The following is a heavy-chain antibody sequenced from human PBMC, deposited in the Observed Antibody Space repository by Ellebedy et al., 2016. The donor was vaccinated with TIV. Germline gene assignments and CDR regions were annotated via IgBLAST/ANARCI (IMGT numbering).Heavy chain of an antibody. CDR3: ANLGGLAASATNGIAFDI. CDR2: LSFDGSSE. Sequence: GESLKISCAASGFTFNNYAMHWVRQAPGKGLEWVAVLSFDGSSEFYADSVKGRFTISRDNSMTTLYLEMNILRAEDTAVYYCANLGGLAASATNGIAFDIWGQGTIVTVSS. CDR1: GFTFNNYA. V-gene: IGHV3-30-3*01. J-gene: IGHJ3*02. D-gene: IGHD6-13*01.